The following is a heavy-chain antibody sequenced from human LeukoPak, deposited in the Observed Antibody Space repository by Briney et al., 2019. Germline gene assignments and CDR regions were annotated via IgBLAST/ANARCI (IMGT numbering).Heavy chain of an antibody. J-gene: IGHJ3*02. CDR1: GFTFSSYW. Sequence: GGSLRLSCAASGFTFSSYWMSWVRQAPGKGLEWVANIKQDGSEKYYVDSVKGRFTISRDNAKNSLYLQMNSLRAEDTAVYYYARVSPKDAFDIWGQGTMVTVSS. V-gene: IGHV3-7*01. CDR2: IKQDGSEK. CDR3: ARVSPKDAFDI.